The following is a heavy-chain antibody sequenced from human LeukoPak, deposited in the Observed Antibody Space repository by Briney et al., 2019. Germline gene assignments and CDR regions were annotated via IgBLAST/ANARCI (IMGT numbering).Heavy chain of an antibody. J-gene: IGHJ4*02. CDR3: AKGGRFLEWYHIDY. V-gene: IGHV3-9*01. Sequence: PGGSLRLSCAASGFTFDDYAMHWVRQAPGKGLEWVSGISWNSGSIGYADSVKGRFTISRDNAKNSLYLQMNSLRAEDTALYYCAKGGRFLEWYHIDYWGQGTLVTVSS. D-gene: IGHD3-3*01. CDR2: ISWNSGSI. CDR1: GFTFDDYA.